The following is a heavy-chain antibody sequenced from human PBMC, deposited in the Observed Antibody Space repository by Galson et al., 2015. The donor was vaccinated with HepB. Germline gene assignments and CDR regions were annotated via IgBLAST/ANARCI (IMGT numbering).Heavy chain of an antibody. CDR3: ARDLDSRWYYYGSGSSLSDY. CDR2: ISAYNGNT. V-gene: IGHV1-18*01. CDR1: GYTFTSYG. J-gene: IGHJ4*02. Sequence: QSGAEVKKPGASVKVSCKASGYTFTSYGISWVRQAPGQGLEWMGWISAYNGNTNYAQKLQGRVTMTTDTSTSTAYMELRSLRSDDTAVYYCARDLDSRWYYYGSGSSLSDYWGQGTLVTVSS. D-gene: IGHD3-10*01.